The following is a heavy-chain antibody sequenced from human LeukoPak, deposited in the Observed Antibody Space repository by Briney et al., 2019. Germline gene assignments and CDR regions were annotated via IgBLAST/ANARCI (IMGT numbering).Heavy chain of an antibody. D-gene: IGHD6-13*01. Sequence: ASVKVSCKASGYTFTSYGISWVRQAPGQGLEWMGWISAYNGNTNYAQKLQGRVTMTTDTSTSAAYMELRSLRSDDTAVYYCARDSSSWYFPHFDYWGQGTLVTVSS. CDR1: GYTFTSYG. CDR2: ISAYNGNT. CDR3: ARDSSSWYFPHFDY. J-gene: IGHJ4*02. V-gene: IGHV1-18*01.